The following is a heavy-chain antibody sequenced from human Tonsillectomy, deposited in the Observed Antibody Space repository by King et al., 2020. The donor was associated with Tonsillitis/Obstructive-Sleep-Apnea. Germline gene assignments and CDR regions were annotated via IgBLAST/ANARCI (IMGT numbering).Heavy chain of an antibody. V-gene: IGHV3-21*01. Sequence: VQLVESGGGLVKPGGSLRLSCAASGFTFSSYSMNWVRQAPGKGLEWVSSISSSSSYIYYADSVKGRFTISRDNAKNSLYLQMNSLRAEDTAVYYCARDFATRVGATTRASYWFDPWGQGTLVTVSS. CDR2: ISSSSSYI. CDR3: ARDFATRVGATTRASYWFDP. J-gene: IGHJ5*02. CDR1: GFTFSSYS. D-gene: IGHD1-26*01.